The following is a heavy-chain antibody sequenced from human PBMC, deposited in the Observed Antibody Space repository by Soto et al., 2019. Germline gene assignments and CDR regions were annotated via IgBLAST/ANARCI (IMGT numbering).Heavy chain of an antibody. Sequence: PSETLSLTCGVSGGSLSGYYWSWIRQPPGKGLEWIGEIDDSGSTNSNPSLKSRVTISVDTSKNQFSLKMTSVTAADTSVYYCARGPYIGARPADYYGMEVWGQGTTVTVSS. D-gene: IGHD6-6*01. CDR2: IDDSGST. J-gene: IGHJ6*02. CDR1: GGSLSGYY. CDR3: ARGPYIGARPADYYGMEV. V-gene: IGHV4-34*01.